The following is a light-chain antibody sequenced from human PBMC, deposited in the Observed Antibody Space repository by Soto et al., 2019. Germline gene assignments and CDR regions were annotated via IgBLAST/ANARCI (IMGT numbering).Light chain of an antibody. V-gene: IGKV3-15*01. J-gene: IGKJ1*01. CDR2: GAS. CDR3: QQYNKWPQT. CDR1: QSVATN. Sequence: MTQSPATLSVFPGEGATLSCRASQSVATNLAWYQQRPGQAPRLLIYGASKRAIGLPARFSGSGSGTEFTLTITSLQSEDFAVYYCQQYNKWPQTFGQGTKVDIK.